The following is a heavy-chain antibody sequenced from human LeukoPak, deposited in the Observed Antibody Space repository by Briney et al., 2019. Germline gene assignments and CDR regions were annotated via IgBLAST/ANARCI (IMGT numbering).Heavy chain of an antibody. J-gene: IGHJ4*02. CDR2: IRSKANSYAT. CDR1: GFTFSGSA. D-gene: IGHD6-19*01. Sequence: PGGSLRLSCAASGFTFSGSAMHWVRQAPGKGLEWVGRIRSKANSYATAYAASVKGRFTISRDDSKNTAYLQMNSLKIEDTAVCYCTRPYSSGYYWGQGTLVTVSS. CDR3: TRPYSSGYY. V-gene: IGHV3-73*01.